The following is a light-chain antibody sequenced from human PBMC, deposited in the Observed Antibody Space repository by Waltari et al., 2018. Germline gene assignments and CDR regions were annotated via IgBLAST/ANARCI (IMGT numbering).Light chain of an antibody. CDR2: NND. Sequence: QSVLTQPPSASGTPGQRVTISCSGSSSSIGTNTLNWYQHLPGTAPKLLIYNNDKRPSGVPDRFSGSKSGTSASLAISGLQSGDEADYYCAAWDDSLNGWVFGGGTKLTVL. CDR1: SSSIGTNT. J-gene: IGLJ3*02. V-gene: IGLV1-44*01. CDR3: AAWDDSLNGWV.